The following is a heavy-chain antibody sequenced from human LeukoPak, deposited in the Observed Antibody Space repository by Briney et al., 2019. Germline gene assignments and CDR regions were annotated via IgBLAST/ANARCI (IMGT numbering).Heavy chain of an antibody. CDR2: NSDRGTT. CDR1: GESMSTFF. CDR3: TRGKTVTFEN. V-gene: IGHV4-34*01. D-gene: IGHD2-21*02. J-gene: IGHJ4*02. Sequence: SETLSLTCAVYGESMSTFFWNWIRQPPGKGLEWIVENSDRGTTTYNAAFKSRVTISLDTSKRRLSLTLTSVTAADTAVYYCTRGKTVTFENWGQGSLVTVLS.